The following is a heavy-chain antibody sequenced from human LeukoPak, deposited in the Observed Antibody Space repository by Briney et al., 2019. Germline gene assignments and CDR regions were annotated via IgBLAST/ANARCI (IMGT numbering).Heavy chain of an antibody. J-gene: IGHJ4*02. D-gene: IGHD6-19*01. CDR3: AKAIHGYSSGWYGFDY. Sequence: GGSLRLSCAASGFTFSIYGMHWVRQAPGKGLEWVAFIRYDGSNKYYADSVKGRFTISRDNSKNTLYLQMNSMRAEDTAVYYCAKAIHGYSSGWYGFDYWGQGTLVTVSS. CDR1: GFTFSIYG. V-gene: IGHV3-30*02. CDR2: IRYDGSNK.